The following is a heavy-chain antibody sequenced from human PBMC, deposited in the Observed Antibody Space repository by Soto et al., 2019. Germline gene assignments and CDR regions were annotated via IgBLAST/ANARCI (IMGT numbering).Heavy chain of an antibody. Sequence: PGESLKISCKGSGYNFTSYWIGWVRQMPGKGLEWMGIIYPGDSDTTYSPSFQGQVTISVDKSIITSHLQWGILMASDTAIYYCARQRALASTNFNNWGQGTLVTVST. D-gene: IGHD6-19*01. CDR3: ARQRALASTNFNN. CDR1: GYNFTSYW. V-gene: IGHV5-51*01. CDR2: IYPGDSDT. J-gene: IGHJ4*02.